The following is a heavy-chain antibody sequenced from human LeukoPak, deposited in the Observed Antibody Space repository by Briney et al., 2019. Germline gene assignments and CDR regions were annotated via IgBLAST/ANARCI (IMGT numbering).Heavy chain of an antibody. CDR3: ARRTTATSGFEY. Sequence: VKVSCKASGYTLTDYYMHWVRQAPGQGLEWMGWISPKNGGTDYAQKFQGRVTMTRDTSVNTAYMELTSLRSDDTAVYFCARRTTATSGFEYWGQGNLVTVSS. V-gene: IGHV1-2*02. CDR2: ISPKNGGT. D-gene: IGHD4-17*01. CDR1: GYTLTDYY. J-gene: IGHJ4*02.